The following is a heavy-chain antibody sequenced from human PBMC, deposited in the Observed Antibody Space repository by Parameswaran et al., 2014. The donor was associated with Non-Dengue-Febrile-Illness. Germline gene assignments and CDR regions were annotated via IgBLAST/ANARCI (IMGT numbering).Heavy chain of an antibody. CDR3: ARGYYGSGPHFDY. Sequence: WVRQAPGQRLEWMGWINAGNGNTKYSQKFQGRVTITRDTSASTAYMELSSLRSEDTAVYYCARGYYGSGPHFDYWGQGTLVTVSS. CDR2: INAGNGNT. V-gene: IGHV1-3*01. D-gene: IGHD3-10*01. J-gene: IGHJ4*02.